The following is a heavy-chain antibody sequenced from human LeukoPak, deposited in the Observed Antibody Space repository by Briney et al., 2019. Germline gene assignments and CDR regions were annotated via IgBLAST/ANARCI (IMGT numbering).Heavy chain of an antibody. J-gene: IGHJ4*02. CDR2: IKQDGSGK. Sequence: GGSLRLSCAASGFTLSNYWMNWARQAPGKGLEWVANIKQDGSGKYYVDSVKGRFTISRDNAKNSLYLQMNSLRAEDTAVYYCARGSNSAFDYWGQGTLVTVSS. D-gene: IGHD6-6*01. CDR3: ARGSNSAFDY. V-gene: IGHV3-7*04. CDR1: GFTLSNYW.